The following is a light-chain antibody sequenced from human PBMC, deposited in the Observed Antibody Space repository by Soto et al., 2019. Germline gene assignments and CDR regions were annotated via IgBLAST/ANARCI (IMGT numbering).Light chain of an antibody. J-gene: IGLJ2*01. Sequence: QSVLTQPPSASGTPGQRVTISCSGSSSNIGSNYVYWYQQFPGSAPKLLIYRNDQRPSGVPDRFSGSKSGTSASLAISGPRSEDEADYYCAAWDDSLSAVVFGGGTKFTVL. CDR1: SSNIGSNY. V-gene: IGLV1-47*01. CDR3: AAWDDSLSAVV. CDR2: RND.